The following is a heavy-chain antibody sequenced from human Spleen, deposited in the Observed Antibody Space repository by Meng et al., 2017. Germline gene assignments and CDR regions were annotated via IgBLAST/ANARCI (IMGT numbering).Heavy chain of an antibody. CDR2: INPKSGDT. V-gene: IGHV1-2*06. J-gene: IGHJ4*02. CDR1: GGIFSNSV. D-gene: IGHD6-25*01. CDR3: ARDEDISAAGKLFGDY. Sequence: QVQLVQSGAEVMKPGSSGKVSCKAPGGIFSNSVVGWVRRAPGQGLEWMGRINPKSGDTHYAQKFQARVTMTGDTSISTAYMELSGLRSDDTAMYYCARDEDISAAGKLFGDYWGQGTLVTVSS.